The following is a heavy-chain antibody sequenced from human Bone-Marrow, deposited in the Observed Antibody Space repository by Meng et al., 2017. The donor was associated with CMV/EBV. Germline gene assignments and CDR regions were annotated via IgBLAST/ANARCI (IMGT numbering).Heavy chain of an antibody. D-gene: IGHD2-8*01. J-gene: IGHJ4*02. CDR1: GFTFSSYA. Sequence: GESLKISCAASGFTFSSYAMHWVRQAPGKGLEWVAVISYDGSNKYYADSVKGRFTISRDNSKNTLYLQMNSLRAEDTAVYYCAREGFLDIVLMVYAPVYFDYWGQGTLVTVSS. CDR3: AREGFLDIVLMVYAPVYFDY. CDR2: ISYDGSNK. V-gene: IGHV3-30-3*01.